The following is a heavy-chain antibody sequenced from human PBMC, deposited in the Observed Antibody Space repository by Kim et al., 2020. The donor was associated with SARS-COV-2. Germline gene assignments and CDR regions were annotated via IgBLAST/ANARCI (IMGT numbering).Heavy chain of an antibody. CDR3: AKLLWQYSSGWYFDL. D-gene: IGHD6-19*01. CDR1: GFTFDDYA. CDR2: ISWNSGSI. Sequence: SLRLSCAASGFTFDDYAMHWVRQAPGKGLEWVSGISWNSGSIGYADSVKGRFTISRDNAKNSLYLQMNSLRAEDTALYYCAKLLWQYSSGWYFDLWGRGTLVTVSS. V-gene: IGHV3-9*01. J-gene: IGHJ2*01.